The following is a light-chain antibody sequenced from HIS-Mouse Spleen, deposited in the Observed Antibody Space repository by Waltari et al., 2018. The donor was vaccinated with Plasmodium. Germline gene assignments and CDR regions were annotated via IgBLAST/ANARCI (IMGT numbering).Light chain of an antibody. Sequence: QSALTQPPSASGSPGQSVTISCTGTSSDVGGYNYVSWYQQHPGKAPKLMIYGVSKRPSGVPYRFSGSKSGNTASLTVSGLQAEDEADYYCSSYAGSNNLVFGGGTKLTVL. J-gene: IGLJ2*01. V-gene: IGLV2-8*01. CDR2: GVS. CDR3: SSYAGSNNLV. CDR1: SSDVGGYNY.